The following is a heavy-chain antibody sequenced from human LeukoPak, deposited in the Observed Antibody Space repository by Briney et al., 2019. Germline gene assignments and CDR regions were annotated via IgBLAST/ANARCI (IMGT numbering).Heavy chain of an antibody. V-gene: IGHV3-7*01. CDR2: IKQDGSEK. D-gene: IGHD5-18*01. CDR1: GFTFSSYW. Sequence: GGSLRLSCAASGFTFSSYWMSWVRQAPGKGLEWVANIKQDGSEKYYVDSVKGRFTISRDNAKNSLYLQMNSLRAEDTALYYCARGYPRRLPFDIWSQGTMVTVSS. CDR3: ARGYPRRLPFDI. J-gene: IGHJ3*02.